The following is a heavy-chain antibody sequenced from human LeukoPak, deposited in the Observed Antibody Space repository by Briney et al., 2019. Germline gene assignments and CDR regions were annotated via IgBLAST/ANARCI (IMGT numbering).Heavy chain of an antibody. CDR3: ARVSAGTRVFDY. CDR1: GGSISGYY. V-gene: IGHV4-59*01. J-gene: IGHJ4*02. Sequence: SETLSLTCIVSGGSISGYYWSWIRQPPGKGLEWIGSIYYSGSTDYNPSLKSRVIISVDTSKNQFSLSLISVTAADTAVYYCARVSAGTRVFDYWGQGTLVTVSS. CDR2: IYYSGST. D-gene: IGHD6-19*01.